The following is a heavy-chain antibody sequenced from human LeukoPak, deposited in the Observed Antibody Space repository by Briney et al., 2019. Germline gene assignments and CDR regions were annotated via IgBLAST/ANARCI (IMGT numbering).Heavy chain of an antibody. CDR2: IYTSGST. Sequence: PSETLSLTCTVSGGSISSYYWSWIRQPAGKGLEWIGRIYTSGSTNYDPSLKSRVTMSVDTSKNQFSLKLSSVTAADTAEYYCARDRLYYDILTGYQTEGFFDYWGQGTLVTVSS. J-gene: IGHJ4*02. CDR1: GGSISSYY. D-gene: IGHD3-9*01. V-gene: IGHV4-4*07. CDR3: ARDRLYYDILTGYQTEGFFDY.